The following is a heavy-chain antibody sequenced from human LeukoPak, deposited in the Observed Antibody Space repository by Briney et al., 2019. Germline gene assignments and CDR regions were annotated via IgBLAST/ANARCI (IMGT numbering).Heavy chain of an antibody. V-gene: IGHV3-33*01. D-gene: IGHD1-7*01. CDR1: GFTFSSYG. CDR3: ARGPHLLELLEY. CDR2: IWYDGSNK. Sequence: GGSLRLSCAASGFTFSSYGMHWVRQAPGKGLEWVAVIWYDGSNKYYADSVKGRFTISRDNSKNTLYLQMNSLRAEDTAVYYCARGPHLLELLEYWGQGTLVTVSS. J-gene: IGHJ4*02.